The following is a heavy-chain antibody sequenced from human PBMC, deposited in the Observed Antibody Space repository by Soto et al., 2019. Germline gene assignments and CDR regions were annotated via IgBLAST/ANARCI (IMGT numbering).Heavy chain of an antibody. J-gene: IGHJ4*02. CDR1: GFTFSDYY. CDR2: SSNSGTFA. D-gene: IGHD1-1*01. CDR3: ARSGDNFNVLDY. Sequence: QVHLVESGGGLVKPGGSLRLSRAASGFTFSDYYMSWVRQAPGRGLEWISYSSNSGTFARYATSVKGRFSISRDNANNSLYLEMNSLRVEDTAVYYCARSGDNFNVLDYWGQGTPVTVSS. V-gene: IGHV3-11*06.